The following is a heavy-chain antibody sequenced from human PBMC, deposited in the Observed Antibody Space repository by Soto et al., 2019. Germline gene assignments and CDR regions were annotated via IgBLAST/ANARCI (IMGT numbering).Heavy chain of an antibody. V-gene: IGHV4-59*01. D-gene: IGHD3-10*01. CDR1: GGSISSYY. Sequence: QVQLQESGPGLVKPSETLSLTCTVSGGSISSYYWSWIRQPPGKGLEWIGYIYYSGSTNYNPSLKSRVPISVDTSKNQFSLKLSSVTAADTAVYYCARDNDGDSNWFDPWGQGTLVTVSS. J-gene: IGHJ5*02. CDR3: ARDNDGDSNWFDP. CDR2: IYYSGST.